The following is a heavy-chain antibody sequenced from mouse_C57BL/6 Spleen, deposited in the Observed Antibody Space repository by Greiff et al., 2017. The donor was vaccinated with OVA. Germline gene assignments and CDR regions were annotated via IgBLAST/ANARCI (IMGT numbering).Heavy chain of an antibody. D-gene: IGHD3-3*01. J-gene: IGHJ2*01. V-gene: IGHV1-80*01. Sequence: VQLQQSGAELVKPGASVKISCKASGYAFSSYWMNWVKQRPGKGLEWIGQIYPGDGDTNYNGKFKGKATLTAAKSSSTAYMQLSSLTSEDSAVYFCAREGPVSYYFDYWGQGTTLTVSS. CDR3: AREGPVSYYFDY. CDR1: GYAFSSYW. CDR2: IYPGDGDT.